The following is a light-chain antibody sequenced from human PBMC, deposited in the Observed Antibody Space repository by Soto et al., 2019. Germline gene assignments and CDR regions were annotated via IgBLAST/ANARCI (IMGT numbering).Light chain of an antibody. Sequence: LTPPASVSGSPGQSITISCTGTSSDVGSYNLVSWYQQHPGKAPKLMIYEGSKRPSGVSNRFSGSKSGNTASLTISGLQAEDEADYYCCSYAGSSTFMYVFGTSTKVTVL. CDR2: EGS. CDR1: SSDVGSYNL. CDR3: CSYAGSSTFMYV. J-gene: IGLJ1*01. V-gene: IGLV2-23*01.